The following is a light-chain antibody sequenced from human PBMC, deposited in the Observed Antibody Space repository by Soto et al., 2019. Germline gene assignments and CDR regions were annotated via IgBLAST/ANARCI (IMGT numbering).Light chain of an antibody. V-gene: IGKV1-39*01. CDR3: KRSYTIPRT. CDR1: QSISSY. Sequence: DIQMTQSPSSLSASVGDRVTITCRASQSISSYLNWYQQKQGKAPKYLISAASSLRSGVPSRSSGSGYGTEFTLTIRSLQPEDFATYYCKRSYTIPRTFGQGTEVEIK. J-gene: IGKJ1*01. CDR2: AAS.